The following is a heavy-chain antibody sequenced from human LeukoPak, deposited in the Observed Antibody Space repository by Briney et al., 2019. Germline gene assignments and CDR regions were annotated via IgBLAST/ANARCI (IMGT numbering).Heavy chain of an antibody. CDR2: IIPIFGTA. CDR1: GGTFSNYA. Sequence: SVKVSCKASGGTFSNYAIGWVRQAPGQGLEWMGGIIPIFGTANYAQKFQGRVTITADKSTSTAYMELSSLRSEDTAVYYCARDSPRYSGSSHAFDIWGQGTMVTVSS. J-gene: IGHJ3*02. CDR3: ARDSPRYSGSSHAFDI. D-gene: IGHD1-26*01. V-gene: IGHV1-69*06.